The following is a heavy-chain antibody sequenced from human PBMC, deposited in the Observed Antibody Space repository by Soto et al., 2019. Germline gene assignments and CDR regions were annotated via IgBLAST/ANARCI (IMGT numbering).Heavy chain of an antibody. CDR1: GFTFSSYG. J-gene: IGHJ5*02. V-gene: IGHV3-30*18. CDR3: AKDVITMVRGVSWFDP. CDR2: ISYDGSNK. Sequence: QVQLVESGGGVVQPGRSLRLSCAASGFTFSSYGMHWVRQAPGKGLEWVAVISYDGSNKYYADSVKGRFTISRDNSKNTLYLQLNSLRAEDTAVYYCAKDVITMVRGVSWFDPWGQGTLVTVSS. D-gene: IGHD3-10*01.